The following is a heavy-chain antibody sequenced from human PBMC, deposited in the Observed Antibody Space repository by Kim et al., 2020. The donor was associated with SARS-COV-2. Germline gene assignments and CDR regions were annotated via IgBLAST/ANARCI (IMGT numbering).Heavy chain of an antibody. CDR2: INHSGST. CDR3: ARGRPLTTFFSNYWYFDL. D-gene: IGHD4-4*01. Sequence: SETLSLTCAVYGGSFSGYYWSWIRQPPGKGLEWIGEINHSGSTNYNPSLKSRVTISVDTSKNQFSLMLSSVTAADTAVYYCARGRPLTTFFSNYWYFDLWGRGTLVTVSS. J-gene: IGHJ2*01. CDR1: GGSFSGYY. V-gene: IGHV4-34*01.